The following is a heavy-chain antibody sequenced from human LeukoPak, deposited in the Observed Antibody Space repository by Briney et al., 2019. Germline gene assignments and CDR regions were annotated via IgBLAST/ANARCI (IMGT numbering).Heavy chain of an antibody. V-gene: IGHV4-34*01. Sequence: PSETLSLTCAVYGGSFSGYYWSWIRQPPGKGLEWIGEINHSGSTNYNPSLKSRVTISVDTSKNQFSLKLSSVTAADTAVYYCARGGLVVRRYYFDYRGQGTLVTVSS. D-gene: IGHD6-19*01. CDR2: INHSGST. J-gene: IGHJ4*02. CDR3: ARGGLVVRRYYFDY. CDR1: GGSFSGYY.